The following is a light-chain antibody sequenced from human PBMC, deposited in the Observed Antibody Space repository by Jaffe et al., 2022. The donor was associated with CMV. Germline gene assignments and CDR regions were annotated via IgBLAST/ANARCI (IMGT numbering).Light chain of an antibody. CDR1: QDISNY. CDR2: AAS. CDR3: QKYNGSPRT. V-gene: IGKV1-27*01. Sequence: DIQMTQSPSSLSASVGDRVTITCRASQDISNYLAWYQQKPGKVPKLLIYAASTLQSGVPPRFSGSGSGTDFTLTISSLQPDDFATYYCQKYNGSPRTFGQGTKVEIK. J-gene: IGKJ1*01.